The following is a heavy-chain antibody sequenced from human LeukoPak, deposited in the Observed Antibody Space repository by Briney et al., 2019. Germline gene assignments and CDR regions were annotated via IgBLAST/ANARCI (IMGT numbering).Heavy chain of an antibody. D-gene: IGHD6-19*01. V-gene: IGHV3-74*01. J-gene: IGHJ4*02. CDR1: GFTFSRYW. Sequence: AGGSLRLSCSASGFTFSRYWMHWVRQAPGKGLVWVSRINSDGSNTSSADSVKGRFTISRDNAKNTLYLQMNSLRAEDTALYYCARGPSENIAVAASVWGQGTLVTVSS. CDR3: ARGPSENIAVAASV. CDR2: INSDGSNT.